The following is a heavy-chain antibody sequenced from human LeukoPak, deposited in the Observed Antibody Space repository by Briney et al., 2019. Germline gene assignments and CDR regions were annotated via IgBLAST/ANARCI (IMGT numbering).Heavy chain of an antibody. J-gene: IGHJ4*02. CDR1: GAFITNSHW. V-gene: IGHV4-4*02. CDR3: ARAAARYCTTGVCYTYGAPYFDY. D-gene: IGHD2-8*01. Sequence: SGTLSLTCAVSGAFITNSHWWSCARQPPGKGLEWIGEIYHSGTTNYNPSLKSRVTMSVDKSKNQFSLKLSSVTSADTAVYYCARAAARYCTTGVCYTYGAPYFDYWGQGTLVTVSS. CDR2: IYHSGTT.